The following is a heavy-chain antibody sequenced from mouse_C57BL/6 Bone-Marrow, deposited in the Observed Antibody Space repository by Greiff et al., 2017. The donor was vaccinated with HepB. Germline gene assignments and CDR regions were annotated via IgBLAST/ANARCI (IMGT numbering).Heavy chain of an antibody. D-gene: IGHD1-1*01. CDR1: GFTFSDYY. CDR3: ARHGFTTVVAMDY. V-gene: IGHV5-12*01. J-gene: IGHJ4*01. CDR2: ISNGGGST. Sequence: EVMLVESGGGLVQPGGSLKLSCAASGFTFSDYYMYWVRQTPEKRLEWVAYISNGGGSTYYPDTVKGRFTISRDNAKNTLYLQMSRLKSEETAMYYCARHGFTTVVAMDYWGQGTSVTVSS.